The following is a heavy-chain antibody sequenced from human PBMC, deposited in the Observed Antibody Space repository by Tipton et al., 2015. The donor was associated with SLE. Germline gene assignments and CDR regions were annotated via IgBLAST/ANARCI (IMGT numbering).Heavy chain of an antibody. D-gene: IGHD1-26*01. Sequence: TLSLTCSVSGASISIDYWSWVRQPPGKGLEWIGEINHSGSTNYNPSLKSRVTISVDTSKNQFSLKLSSVTAADTAVYYCARGVLGGSYPYWGQGTLVTVSS. CDR1: GASISIDY. CDR3: ARGVLGGSYPY. CDR2: INHSGST. J-gene: IGHJ4*02. V-gene: IGHV4-34*01.